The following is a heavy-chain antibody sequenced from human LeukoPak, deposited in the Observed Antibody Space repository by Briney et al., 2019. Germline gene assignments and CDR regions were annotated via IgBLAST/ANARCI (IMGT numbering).Heavy chain of an antibody. CDR3: AKPPYYDFWSGYPNNWFDP. V-gene: IGHV3-23*01. D-gene: IGHD3-3*01. CDR2: ISGSGGST. Sequence: PGGSLGLSCAASGFTFSSYAMSWVRQAPGKGLEWVSAISGSGGSTYYADSVKGRFTISRDNSKNTLYLQMNSLRAEDTAVYYCAKPPYYDFWSGYPNNWFDPWGQGTLVTVSS. CDR1: GFTFSSYA. J-gene: IGHJ5*02.